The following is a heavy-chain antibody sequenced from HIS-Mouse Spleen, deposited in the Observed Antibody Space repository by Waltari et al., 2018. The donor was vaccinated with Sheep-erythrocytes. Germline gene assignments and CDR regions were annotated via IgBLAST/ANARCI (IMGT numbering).Heavy chain of an antibody. CDR1: GGSISSSSYY. V-gene: IGHV4-39*01. CDR2: IYYSGAT. J-gene: IGHJ4*02. D-gene: IGHD3-22*01. Sequence: QLQLQESGPGLVKPSETLSLTCTVSGGSISSSSYYWGWIRQPPGKGLEWIGSIYYSGATDYNPALKSRGTISVDTSKNQFPLKLSSVTAADTAVYYCARLYYYDSSGYYFDYWGQGTLVTVSS. CDR3: ARLYYYDSSGYYFDY.